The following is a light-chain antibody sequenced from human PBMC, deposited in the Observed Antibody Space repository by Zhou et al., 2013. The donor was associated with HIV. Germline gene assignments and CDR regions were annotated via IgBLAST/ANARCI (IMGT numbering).Light chain of an antibody. CDR3: QKYNSRPRT. CDR1: QGIGYS. V-gene: IGKV1-27*01. J-gene: IGKJ1*01. Sequence: DIQMTQSPSSLSASVGDRVTITCRASQGIGYSLAWYQQKPGKVPKLLIYNAYTLLSGVPSRFSGMGSGTDFTLTISSLQPEDVATYYCQKYNSRPRTFGQGTKVAIK. CDR2: NAY.